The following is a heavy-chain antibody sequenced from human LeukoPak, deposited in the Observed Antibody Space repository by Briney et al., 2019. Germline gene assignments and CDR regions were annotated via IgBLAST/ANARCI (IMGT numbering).Heavy chain of an antibody. J-gene: IGHJ6*03. CDR1: GYTFTSYG. CDR2: ISAYNGNT. Sequence: ASVKVSCKASGYTFTSYGISWVRQAPGQGLEWMGWISAYNGNTNYAQKLQGRVTMTEDTSTDTAYMELSSLRSEDTAVYYCATSPMDVWGKGTTVTVSS. V-gene: IGHV1-18*01. CDR3: ATSPMDV.